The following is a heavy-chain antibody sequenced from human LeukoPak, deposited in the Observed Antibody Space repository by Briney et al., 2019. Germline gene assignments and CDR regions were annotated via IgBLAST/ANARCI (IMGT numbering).Heavy chain of an antibody. Sequence: ASVKVSCKASGYTFTSYGISWVRQAPGQGLEWMGWISAYNGNTNYAQKLQGRVTMTTDISTSTAYMELRSLRSDDTAVYYCARVFSSRIYYYYYMDVWGKGTTVTVSS. J-gene: IGHJ6*03. D-gene: IGHD6-13*01. CDR1: GYTFTSYG. V-gene: IGHV1-18*01. CDR3: ARVFSSRIYYYYYMDV. CDR2: ISAYNGNT.